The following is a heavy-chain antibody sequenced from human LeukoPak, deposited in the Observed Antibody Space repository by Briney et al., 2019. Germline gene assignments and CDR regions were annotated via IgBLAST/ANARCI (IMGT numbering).Heavy chain of an antibody. J-gene: IGHJ4*02. CDR3: ARAAPYYDSSGYYYPFEY. D-gene: IGHD3-22*01. Sequence: NPSETLSLTCTVSGGSISTYYWSWIRQPAGKGLEWIGCIYTSGSTNYNPSLKSRVTISVDKSKNQFSLKLSSVTAADTAVYYCARAAPYYDSSGYYYPFEYWGQGTLVTVSS. CDR2: IYTSGST. V-gene: IGHV4-4*07. CDR1: GGSISTYY.